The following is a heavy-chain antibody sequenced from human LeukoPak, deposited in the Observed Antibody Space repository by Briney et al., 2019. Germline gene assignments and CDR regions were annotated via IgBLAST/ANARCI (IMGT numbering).Heavy chain of an antibody. CDR1: GYTFTGYY. CDR3: ARDFDY. V-gene: IGHV1-2*02. J-gene: IGHJ4*02. CDR2: INPNSGGT. Sequence: PGASVKVSCKASGYTFTGYYMHWVRQAPGQGLEWMGWINPNSGGTNYAQKIQGRVTMTRDTSISTAYMELSRLRSDDTAVYYCARDFDYWGQGTLVTVSS.